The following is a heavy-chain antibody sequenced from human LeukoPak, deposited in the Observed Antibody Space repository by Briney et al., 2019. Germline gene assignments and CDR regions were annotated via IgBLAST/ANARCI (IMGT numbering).Heavy chain of an antibody. CDR1: GFTFSSFT. D-gene: IGHD3-10*01. V-gene: IGHV3-21*01. Sequence: PGGSLRLSCAASGFTFSSFTMNWVRQAPGKGLEWVSSISSSSSYIYYADSVKGRFTISRDNSKNTLYLQMNSLRAEDTAVYYCAKDLEYYGSGTPGAFDYWGQGTLVTVSS. CDR2: ISSSSSYI. CDR3: AKDLEYYGSGTPGAFDY. J-gene: IGHJ4*02.